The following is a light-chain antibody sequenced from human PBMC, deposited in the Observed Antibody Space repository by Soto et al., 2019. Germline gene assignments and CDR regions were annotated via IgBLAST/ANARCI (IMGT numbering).Light chain of an antibody. Sequence: EIVVTQSPGTLSVSPGDRATLSCRASQSVSTNLAWYQQKPGQAPTLLIYDASTRATGIPARFTGSGSGTDFSLTISSLQSEDFVVYYCQEYSKWPLFTFGPGTRVDIK. CDR3: QEYSKWPLFT. CDR1: QSVSTN. CDR2: DAS. V-gene: IGKV3-15*01. J-gene: IGKJ3*01.